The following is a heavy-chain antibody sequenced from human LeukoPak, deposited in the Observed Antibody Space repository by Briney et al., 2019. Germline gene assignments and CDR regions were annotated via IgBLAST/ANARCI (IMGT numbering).Heavy chain of an antibody. Sequence: SETLSLTCAVSGGSISSSNWWSWIRQPPGKGLEWIGEINHSGSTNYNPSLKSRATISVDTSKKQFSLKLSSVTAADTAVYYCARSVGLYDNSNYYSGDFDYWGQGTLVTVPS. V-gene: IGHV4-4*02. CDR1: GGSISSSNW. J-gene: IGHJ4*02. CDR3: ARSVGLYDNSNYYSGDFDY. CDR2: INHSGST. D-gene: IGHD3-22*01.